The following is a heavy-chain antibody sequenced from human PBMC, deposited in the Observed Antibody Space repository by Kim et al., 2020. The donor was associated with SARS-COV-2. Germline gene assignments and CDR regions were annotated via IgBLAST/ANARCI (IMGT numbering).Heavy chain of an antibody. J-gene: IGHJ4*02. CDR3: ARLRGMVRGGTEFDY. V-gene: IGHV4-59*08. Sequence: SETLSLTCTVSGGSISSYYWSWIRQPPGKGLEWIGYIYYSGSTNYNPSLKSRVTISVDTSKNQFSLKLSSVTAADTAVYYCARLRGMVRGGTEFDYWGQGTLVTVSS. CDR1: GGSISSYY. D-gene: IGHD3-10*01. CDR2: IYYSGST.